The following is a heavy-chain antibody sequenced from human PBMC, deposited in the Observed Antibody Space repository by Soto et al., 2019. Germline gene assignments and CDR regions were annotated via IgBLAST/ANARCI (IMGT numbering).Heavy chain of an antibody. CDR3: ARDDLRPYDFWSGYSNWFDP. CDR1: GDSVSSNSAA. CDR2: TYYRSKWYN. Sequence: SQTLSLTCAISGDSVSSNSAAWNWIRQSPSRGLEWLGRTYYRSKWYNDYAVSVKSRITINPDTSKNQFSLQLNSVTPEDTAVYYCARDDLRPYDFWSGYSNWFDPWGQGTLVTVSS. D-gene: IGHD3-3*01. J-gene: IGHJ5*02. V-gene: IGHV6-1*01.